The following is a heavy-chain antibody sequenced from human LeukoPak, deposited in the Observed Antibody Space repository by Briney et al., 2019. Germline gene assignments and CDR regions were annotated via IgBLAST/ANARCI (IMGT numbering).Heavy chain of an antibody. V-gene: IGHV1-3*01. CDR2: TNAGNGNT. D-gene: IGHD3-16*02. Sequence: ASVKVSCKASGYTFTSYAMHWVRQAPGQRLEWMGWTNAGNGNTKYSQKFQGRVTITRDTSASTAYMELSSLRSEDTAVYYCAQGVSSDAFDIWGQGTMVTVSS. CDR1: GYTFTSYA. J-gene: IGHJ3*02. CDR3: AQGVSSDAFDI.